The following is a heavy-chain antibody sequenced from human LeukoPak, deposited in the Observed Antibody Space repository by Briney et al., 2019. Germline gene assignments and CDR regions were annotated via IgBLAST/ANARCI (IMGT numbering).Heavy chain of an antibody. CDR1: GFTFSDYY. V-gene: IGHV3-11*01. D-gene: IGHD3-10*01. CDR3: ARLITMVRGHTTNAFDI. J-gene: IGHJ3*02. Sequence: GGSLRLSCAASGFTFSDYYMSWIRQAPGKGLEWVSYISSSGSTIYYANAVKGRFTISRDNAKNSLYLQMNSLRAEDTAVYYCARLITMVRGHTTNAFDIWGQGTMVTVSS. CDR2: ISSSGSTI.